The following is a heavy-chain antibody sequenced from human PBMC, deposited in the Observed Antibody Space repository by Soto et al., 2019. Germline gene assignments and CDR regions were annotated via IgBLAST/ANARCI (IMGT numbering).Heavy chain of an antibody. D-gene: IGHD1-7*01. CDR3: ARVGGITGTTFDY. CDR2: IFYSGST. CDR1: GGSVSSNY. V-gene: IGHV4-59*02. Sequence: PSETLSLTCTVSGGSVSSNYWSWIRQPPGKGLEWIGYIFYSGSTNYNPSLKSRVTISVDTSKNQYSLKLSSVAAADTAVYFCARVGGITGTTFDYWGQGARVTVSS. J-gene: IGHJ4*02.